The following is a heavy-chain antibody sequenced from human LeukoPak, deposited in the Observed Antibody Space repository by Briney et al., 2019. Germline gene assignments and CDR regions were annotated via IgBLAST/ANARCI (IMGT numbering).Heavy chain of an antibody. CDR3: TKDSQGSYDGFWYGTYGMDV. V-gene: IGHV3-23*05. CDR2: ISDYP. Sequence: GGSLRLSCVASGFSFNTFALTWVRQAPGKGLEWVSTISDYPHYADSVRGRFTISRDNSRKTVFLQMNSLTPEDAATYYCTKDSQGSYDGFWYGTYGMDVWGQGTTVTVSS. CDR1: GFSFNTFA. J-gene: IGHJ6*02. D-gene: IGHD3-16*01.